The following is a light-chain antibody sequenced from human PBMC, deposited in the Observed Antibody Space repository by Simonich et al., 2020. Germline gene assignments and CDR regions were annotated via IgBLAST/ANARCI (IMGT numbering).Light chain of an antibody. Sequence: QTVVTQEPSFSVSPGGTVKLNCGLSSGSVSTSYYPSWYQQTPDQAPRTCIDSTNTRSSGVPDRFSGSFLGNKAALTITGSQADDESDYYWVLYMGSGIWVFGGVTKLTVL. V-gene: IGLV8-61*01. CDR3: VLYMGSGIWV. CDR1: SGSVSTSYY. CDR2: STN. J-gene: IGLJ3*02.